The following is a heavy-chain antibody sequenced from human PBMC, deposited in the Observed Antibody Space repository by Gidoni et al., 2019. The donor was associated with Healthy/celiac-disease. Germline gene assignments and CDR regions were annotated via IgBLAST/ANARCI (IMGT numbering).Heavy chain of an antibody. CDR2: ISYDGSNK. CDR1: GLPFSSYG. V-gene: IGHV3-30*18. CDR3: AKDRGYRHHYYYGMDV. D-gene: IGHD5-18*01. J-gene: IGHJ6*02. Sequence: QVQLVESGGGVVQPGRSLRLSCAASGLPFSSYGMHWVRQAPGKGLEWVAVISYDGSNKYYADSVKGRFTISRDNSKNTLYLQMNSLRAEDTAVYYCAKDRGYRHHYYYGMDVWGQGTTVTVSS.